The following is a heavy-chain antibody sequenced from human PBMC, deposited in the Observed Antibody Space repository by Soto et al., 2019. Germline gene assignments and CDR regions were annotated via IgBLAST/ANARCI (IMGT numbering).Heavy chain of an antibody. CDR1: GFTFSNYA. V-gene: IGHV3-30-3*01. D-gene: IGHD2-2*01. CDR2: ISYDGSNK. J-gene: IGHJ4*02. Sequence: QVQLVESGGGVVQPGRSLRLSCAASGFTFSNYAMNWVRQAPGKGLAWVALISYDGSNKYYADSVKGRFTISRDSSKNTLYLQRNSLRAADTAVYYCGRCTSTSCHLGADYWGQGTLVTVSS. CDR3: GRCTSTSCHLGADY.